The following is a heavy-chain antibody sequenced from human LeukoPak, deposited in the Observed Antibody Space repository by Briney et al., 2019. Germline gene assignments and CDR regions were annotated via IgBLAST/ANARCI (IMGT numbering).Heavy chain of an antibody. Sequence: ASVKVSCKASGYTFTSYGISRVRQAPGQGLEWMGWISAYNGNTNYAQKLQGRVTMTTDTSTSTAYMELRSLRSDDTAVYYCARDRWGSGYDSFDYWGQGTLVTVSS. J-gene: IGHJ4*02. CDR1: GYTFTSYG. D-gene: IGHD5-12*01. CDR3: ARDRWGSGYDSFDY. CDR2: ISAYNGNT. V-gene: IGHV1-18*01.